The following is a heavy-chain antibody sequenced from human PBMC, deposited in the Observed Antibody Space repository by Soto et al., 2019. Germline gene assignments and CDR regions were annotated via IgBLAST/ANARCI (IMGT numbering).Heavy chain of an antibody. CDR3: ARALTPTTAVTFYYYGMDV. D-gene: IGHD4-17*01. Sequence: PGGSLRLSCAASGFTFSSYAMHWVRQAPGKGLEWVAVISYDGSNKYYADSVKGRFTISRDNSKNTLYLQMNSLRAEDTAVYYCARALTPTTAVTFYYYGMDVWGQGTTVTVSS. CDR1: GFTFSSYA. J-gene: IGHJ6*02. CDR2: ISYDGSNK. V-gene: IGHV3-30-3*01.